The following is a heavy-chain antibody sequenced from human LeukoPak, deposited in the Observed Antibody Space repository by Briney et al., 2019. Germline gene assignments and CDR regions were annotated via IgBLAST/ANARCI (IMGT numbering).Heavy chain of an antibody. CDR2: ISSNGDNT. CDR1: GFTLSTYV. Sequence: GGSLRLSCSVSGFTLSTYVMHWVRQAPGKGLEYVSAISSNGDNTYYADSVKGRFTISRDNSKNTLYLQMSSLRAEDTAVYYCVRGTGYWGQGTLVTVSS. J-gene: IGHJ4*02. CDR3: VRGTGY. V-gene: IGHV3-64D*06.